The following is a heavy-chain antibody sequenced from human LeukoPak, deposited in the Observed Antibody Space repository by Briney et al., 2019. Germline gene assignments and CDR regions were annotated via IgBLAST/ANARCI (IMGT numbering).Heavy chain of an antibody. V-gene: IGHV7-4-1*02. CDR1: GYTFTTYG. CDR3: AGDNYYHYDY. J-gene: IGHJ4*02. Sequence: ASVKVSCKASGYTFTTYGVNWVRQAPGQGLEWMGWINTNTGNPTYAQGFTGRFVFSLDTSVSTAYLQISSLKAEDTAVYYCAGDNYYHYDYWGQGTLVTVSS. CDR2: INTNTGNP. D-gene: IGHD3-10*01.